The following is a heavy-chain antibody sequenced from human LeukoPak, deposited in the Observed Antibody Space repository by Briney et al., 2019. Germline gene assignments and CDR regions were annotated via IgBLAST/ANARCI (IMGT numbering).Heavy chain of an antibody. D-gene: IGHD3-10*01. J-gene: IGHJ4*02. CDR2: INPNSGGT. V-gene: IGHV1-2*02. CDR1: GYTFTGYY. Sequence: ASVKVSCKASGYTFTGYYMHWVRQAPGQGLEWMGWINPNSGGTNYAQKFQGRVTMTRDTSISTAYMELSRLRADDTAVYYCAREVSYGAGFDYWGQGTLVTVSS. CDR3: AREVSYGAGFDY.